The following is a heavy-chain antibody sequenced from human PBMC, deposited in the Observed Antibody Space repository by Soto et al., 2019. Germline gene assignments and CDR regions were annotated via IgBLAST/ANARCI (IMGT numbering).Heavy chain of an antibody. D-gene: IGHD6-6*01. J-gene: IGHJ5*02. CDR2: ISGSGGST. CDR1: GFTFSSYA. Sequence: GGSLRLSCAASGFTFSSYAMSWVRQAPGKGLEWVSAISGSGGSTYYADSVKGRFTISRDNSKNTLYLQMNSLRAEDTAVYYCTYSSSSGWFDPWGQGTLVTVSS. CDR3: TYSSSSGWFDP. V-gene: IGHV3-23*01.